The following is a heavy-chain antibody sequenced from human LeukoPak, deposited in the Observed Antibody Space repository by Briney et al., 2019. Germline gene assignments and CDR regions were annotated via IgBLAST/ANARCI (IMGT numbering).Heavy chain of an antibody. CDR3: ARQYFGYYYMDV. Sequence: IGSFYYSGSTYYNPSLKSRVTISVDTSKNQFSLKLSSVTAADTAVYYCARQYFGYYYMDVWGKGTTVTVSS. CDR2: FYYSGST. J-gene: IGHJ6*03. V-gene: IGHV4-39*01. D-gene: IGHD3-9*01.